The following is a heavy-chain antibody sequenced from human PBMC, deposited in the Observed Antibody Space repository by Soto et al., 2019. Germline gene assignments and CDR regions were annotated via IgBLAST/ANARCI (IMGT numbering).Heavy chain of an antibody. CDR3: ARRSSGWYFDY. D-gene: IGHD6-19*01. Sequence: EVQLLESGGGLVQPGGSLRLSCAASGFTFSSYAMNWVRQAPGKGLEWVSVISGSGGSTYYADSVAGRFTISIDNSKTPLYLQIKSLIAEDTAVYYCARRSSGWYFDYWGQGTLVTVSS. V-gene: IGHV3-23*01. CDR1: GFTFSSYA. J-gene: IGHJ4*02. CDR2: ISGSGGST.